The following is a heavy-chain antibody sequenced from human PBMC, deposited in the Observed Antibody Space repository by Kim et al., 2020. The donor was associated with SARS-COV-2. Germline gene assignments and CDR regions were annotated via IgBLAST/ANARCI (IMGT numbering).Heavy chain of an antibody. Sequence: GGSLRLSCAASGFTFRTYTMDWIRQAPGKGLEWISVIRNRDGNTYYADSVKGRFTISRDDSKSTLYLQMNSLRAEDTAVYYCAKTAGHYDSSGLYYDALASWGQGTMVTVSS. CDR3: AKTAGHYDSSGLYYDALAS. CDR2: IRNRDGNT. V-gene: IGHV3-23*01. CDR1: GFTFRTYT. J-gene: IGHJ3*02. D-gene: IGHD3-22*01.